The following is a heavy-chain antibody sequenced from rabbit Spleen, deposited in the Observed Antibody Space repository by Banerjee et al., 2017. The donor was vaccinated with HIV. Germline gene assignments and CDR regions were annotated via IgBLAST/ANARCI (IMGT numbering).Heavy chain of an antibody. Sequence: QSLEESGGDLVKPGASLTLTCTASGVSFSGSSYMCWVRQAPGKGLEWIACIESGISGFTYCAPWAKGRFTISKTSSTTVTLQVTSLTAADTATYFCARDTSSSFSSYGMDLWGPGTLVTVS. D-gene: IGHD1-1*01. CDR1: GVSFSGSSY. J-gene: IGHJ6*01. CDR3: ARDTSSSFSSYGMDL. CDR2: IESGISGFT. V-gene: IGHV1S40*01.